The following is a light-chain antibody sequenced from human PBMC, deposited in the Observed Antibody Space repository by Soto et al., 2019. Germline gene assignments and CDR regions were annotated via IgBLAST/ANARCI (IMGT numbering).Light chain of an antibody. CDR3: SLYTSENAYV. J-gene: IGLJ1*01. Sequence: QSALTQPASVSGSPGQSITFSCTGTSSDIGSYNLVSWYQQHPGKAPKLMIYEVNKRPSGVSDRFSGSKSGNTASLTISGLQAADEADYYCSLYTSENAYVFGTGTKLTVL. CDR1: SSDIGSYNL. CDR2: EVN. V-gene: IGLV2-14*02.